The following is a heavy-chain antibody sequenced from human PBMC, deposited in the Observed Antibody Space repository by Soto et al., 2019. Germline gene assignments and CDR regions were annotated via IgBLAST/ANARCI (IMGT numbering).Heavy chain of an antibody. V-gene: IGHV3-30*18. J-gene: IGHJ4*02. CDR2: ISYDGSNK. CDR3: AKVMASGWLQLEFDY. CDR1: GFTFSSYG. D-gene: IGHD5-12*01. Sequence: PEGSLRLSCAASGFTFSSYGMHWVRQAPGKGLEWVAVISYDGSNKYYADSVKGRFTISRDNSKNTLYLQMNSLRAEDTAVYYCAKVMASGWLQLEFDYWGQGT.